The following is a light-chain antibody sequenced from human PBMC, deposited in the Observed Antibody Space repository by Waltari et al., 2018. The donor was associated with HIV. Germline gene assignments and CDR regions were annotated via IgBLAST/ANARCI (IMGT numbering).Light chain of an antibody. J-gene: IGLJ2*01. CDR3: QVWDSTSDHVL. Sequence: VLTQPPSVSVAPGTTATITCGGKNIERKSVHWYQQKPGQAPVLVIYYDNDRPSGIPERFSGSNSGDTATLTIRRVGDGDEADYYCQVWDSTSDHVLFGGGTKLTVL. CDR2: YDN. CDR1: NIERKS. V-gene: IGLV3-21*04.